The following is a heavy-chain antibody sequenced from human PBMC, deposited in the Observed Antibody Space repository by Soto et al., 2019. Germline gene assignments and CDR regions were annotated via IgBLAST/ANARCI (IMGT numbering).Heavy chain of an antibody. CDR3: ARDTSIAARRSLEDYYSMDV. V-gene: IGHV4-59*01. J-gene: IGHJ6*02. Sequence: PSETLSLTCTVSGGSISSYYWSWIRQPPGKGLECIGYIYYSGSTNYNPSLKSRVTISVDTSKNQFSLNLSSVTAADTAGYYWARDTSIAARRSLEDYYSMDVWGQGTTVTGS. D-gene: IGHD6-6*01. CDR2: IYYSGST. CDR1: GGSISSYY.